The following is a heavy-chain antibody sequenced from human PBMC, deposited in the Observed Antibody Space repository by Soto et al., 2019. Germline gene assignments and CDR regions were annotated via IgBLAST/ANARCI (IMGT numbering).Heavy chain of an antibody. V-gene: IGHV5-51*01. CDR3: ASTSYYYDSRARGCQN. CDR1: GYSFTSYW. J-gene: IGHJ1*01. D-gene: IGHD3-22*01. CDR2: IYPGDSDT. Sequence: GESLKISCKGSGYSFTSYWIGWVRQMPGKGLEWMGIIYPGDSDTRYSPSFQGQVTISADKSIRTAYLQWSSLKASDTAMYYCASTSYYYDSRARGCQNSGQGILVTVYS.